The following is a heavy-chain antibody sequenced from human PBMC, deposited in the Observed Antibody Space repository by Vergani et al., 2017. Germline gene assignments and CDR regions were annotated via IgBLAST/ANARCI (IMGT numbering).Heavy chain of an antibody. J-gene: IGHJ6*03. D-gene: IGHD2-2*01. CDR1: GGSISSGGYY. V-gene: IGHV4-61*08. Sequence: QVQLQESGPGLVKPSQTLSLTCTVSGGSISSGGYYWSWIRQHPGKGLEWIGYIYYSGSTNYNPSLKSRVTISVDTSKNQFSLKLSSVTAADTALYYCGSSTQGYYYYYMDVWGKGTTVTVSS. CDR3: GSSTQGYYYYYMDV. CDR2: IYYSGST.